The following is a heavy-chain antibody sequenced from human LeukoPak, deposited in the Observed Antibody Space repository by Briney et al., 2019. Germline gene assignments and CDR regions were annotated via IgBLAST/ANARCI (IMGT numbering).Heavy chain of an antibody. CDR3: ARVPGFWSGYNYYYYYMDV. CDR2: IRSKAYGGTT. Sequence: QTGGSLRLSCTASGFTFGDYAMSWVRQAPGKGLEWVGFIRSKAYGGTTEYAASVKGRFTISRDDSKSIAYLQMNSLKTEDTAVYYCARVPGFWSGYNYYYYYMDVWGKGTTVTVSS. J-gene: IGHJ6*03. V-gene: IGHV3-49*04. D-gene: IGHD3-3*01. CDR1: GFTFGDYA.